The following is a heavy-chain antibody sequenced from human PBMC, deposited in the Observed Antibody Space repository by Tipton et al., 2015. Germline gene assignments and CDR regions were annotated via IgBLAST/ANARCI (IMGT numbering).Heavy chain of an antibody. V-gene: IGHV4-34*01. J-gene: IGHJ2*01. CDR1: GGSFSGYY. Sequence: SLTCAVYGGSFSGYYWSWIRQTPGKGLEWIASMHESGGAYYNPTLASRVTLSVDTPKNRFSLKLTSVTAADTAFYFCARLDLRDGSNWIAGDLWGRGTLVTVSS. CDR2: MHESGGA. CDR3: ARLDLRDGSNWIAGDL. D-gene: IGHD5-24*01.